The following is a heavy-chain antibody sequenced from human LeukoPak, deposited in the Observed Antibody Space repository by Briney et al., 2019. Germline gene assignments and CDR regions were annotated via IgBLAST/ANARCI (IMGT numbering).Heavy chain of an antibody. D-gene: IGHD2-2*01. Sequence: GGSLRLSCAASGFTFTSYAMSWVRQAPGKGLQWVSGISGSGGSTYYADSVKGRFTIPRDNSKNTLYLQMNSLRAEDTAVYYCAKDLRYQLLFQYYYYGMDVWGKGTTVTVSS. V-gene: IGHV3-23*01. CDR2: ISGSGGST. CDR3: AKDLRYQLLFQYYYYGMDV. CDR1: GFTFTSYA. J-gene: IGHJ6*04.